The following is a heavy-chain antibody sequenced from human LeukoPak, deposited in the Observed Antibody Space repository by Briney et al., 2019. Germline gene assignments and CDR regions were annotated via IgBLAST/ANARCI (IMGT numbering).Heavy chain of an antibody. CDR3: TRGVNRRFYGAGRRNTWFAP. CDR2: IGHLGTN. J-gene: IGHJ5*02. V-gene: IGHV4-34*01. CDR1: GGSFSGFF. D-gene: IGHD3-10*01. Sequence: PSETLSLTCGVSGGSFSGFFWTWLRQAPGKGLEWIAEIGHLGTNNTHPSLKSRVTISVDTSKNQFSLTLKSVTAADTAVYYCTRGVNRRFYGAGRRNTWFAPWGQGTRVTVSP.